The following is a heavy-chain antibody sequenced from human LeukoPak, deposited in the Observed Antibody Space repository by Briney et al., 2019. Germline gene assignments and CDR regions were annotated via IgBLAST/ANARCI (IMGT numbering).Heavy chain of an antibody. J-gene: IGHJ4*02. CDR2: ISSSSSYI. V-gene: IGHV3-21*01. Sequence: GGSLRLSCAASGFTFSSCSMNWVRQAPGKGLEWVSSISSSSSYIYYADSVKGRFTISRDNAKNSLYLQMNSLRAEDTAVYYCARDLLSGFDYWGQGTLVTVSS. CDR1: GFTFSSCS. D-gene: IGHD2/OR15-2a*01. CDR3: ARDLLSGFDY.